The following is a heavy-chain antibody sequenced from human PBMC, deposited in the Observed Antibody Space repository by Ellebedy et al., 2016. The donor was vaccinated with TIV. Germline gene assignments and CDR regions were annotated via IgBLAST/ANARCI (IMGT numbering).Heavy chain of an antibody. CDR1: GFDFRGFS. CDR3: VKERFGTRWVSFDA. Sequence: PGGSLRLSCTASGFDFRGFSMHWVRQRPGKGLEWVCLLNRDGSRSFYADSLEGRFTISRQSSENSLYLEMRTLSTEDTAIYYCVKERFGTRWVSFDAWGRGTMVTVSS. D-gene: IGHD3-16*01. CDR2: LNRDGSRS. J-gene: IGHJ3*01. V-gene: IGHV3-43*01.